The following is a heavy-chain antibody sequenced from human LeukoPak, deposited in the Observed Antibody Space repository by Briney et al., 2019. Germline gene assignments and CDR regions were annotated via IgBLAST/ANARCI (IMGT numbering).Heavy chain of an antibody. CDR2: INQDGSER. CDR3: GRVIAGAIDY. Sequence: GGSLRLSCAASGFTFSSHLMSWVRQAPGKGLEWVANINQDGSERFYVDFVKGRFTISKDNADNSMYLQMNSLRAEDTAVYYCGRVIAGAIDYWGQGTLVTVSS. D-gene: IGHD6-13*01. CDR1: GFTFSSHL. J-gene: IGHJ4*02. V-gene: IGHV3-7*01.